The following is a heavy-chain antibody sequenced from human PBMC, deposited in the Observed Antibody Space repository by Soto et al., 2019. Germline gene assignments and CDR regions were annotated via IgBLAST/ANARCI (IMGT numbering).Heavy chain of an antibody. CDR2: MSFDGSIK. D-gene: IGHD6-19*01. CDR3: ATIAVPPAFDI. CDR1: GVTFSNYA. J-gene: IGHJ3*02. V-gene: IGHV3-30*03. Sequence: VQLLESGGGLVQPGGSLRLSCTVSGVTFSNYAMNWVRQAPGKGLEWVAVMSFDGSIKYYADSVKGRFTISRDNSKNTLYLQMNSLRAEDTAVYYCATIAVPPAFDIWGQGTMVTVSS.